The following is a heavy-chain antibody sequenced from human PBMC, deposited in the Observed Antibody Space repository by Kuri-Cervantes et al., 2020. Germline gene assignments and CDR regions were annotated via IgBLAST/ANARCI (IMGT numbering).Heavy chain of an antibody. D-gene: IGHD6-13*01. Sequence: SVKVSCKASGGTFSSYAISWVRQAPGQGLEWMGGIIPIFGTANYAQKFQGRVTITADKSTSTAYMELSRLRSDDTAVYYCARTAAAGPTHYGMDVWGQGTTVTVSS. CDR1: GGTFSSYA. J-gene: IGHJ6*02. V-gene: IGHV1-69*06. CDR3: ARTAAAGPTHYGMDV. CDR2: IIPIFGTA.